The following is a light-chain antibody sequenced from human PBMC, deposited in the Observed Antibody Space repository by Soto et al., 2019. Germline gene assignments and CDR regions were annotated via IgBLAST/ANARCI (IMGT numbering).Light chain of an antibody. CDR1: SSNIGAGYD. V-gene: IGLV1-40*01. J-gene: IGLJ3*02. CDR2: GNS. CDR3: QSYDSSLSGWV. Sequence: QSVLTQPPSVSGAPGQRVTISCTGSSSNIGAGYDVHWYQQLPGTAPKLLIYGNSNRPSGVPDRFSGSKSGTSASLAITGLLAEDEADYYCQSYDSSLSGWVFAGGTKLTVL.